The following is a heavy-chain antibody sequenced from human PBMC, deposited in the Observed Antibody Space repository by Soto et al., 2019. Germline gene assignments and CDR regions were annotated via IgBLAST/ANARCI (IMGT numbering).Heavy chain of an antibody. D-gene: IGHD1-26*01. CDR1: GYTFTNYA. CDR2: INAGNGNT. Sequence: QVQLVQSGAEEKKPGASVKVSCKASGYTFTNYAMHWVRQAPGQRLEWMGWINAGNGNTKYSQKFQGRVTITRDTSASTAYMEMSSLTSEDTAVYHCESSATTADHYYGMDVWGQGTKVTVSS. CDR3: ESSATTADHYYGMDV. V-gene: IGHV1-3*05. J-gene: IGHJ6*02.